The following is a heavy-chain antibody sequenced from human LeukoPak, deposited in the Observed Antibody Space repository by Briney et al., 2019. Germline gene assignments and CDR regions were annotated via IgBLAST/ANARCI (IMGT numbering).Heavy chain of an antibody. CDR2: TRSKAYGGTT. V-gene: IGHV3-49*04. CDR1: GFTFSSYG. Sequence: GGTLRLSCAASGFTFSSYGMSWVRQAPGKGREWVGFTRSKAYGGTTEYAASVKGRFTISRDDSKSIAYLQMNSLKTEDTAVYYCTRGSIIAYYFDYWGQGTLVTVSS. D-gene: IGHD3-3*02. J-gene: IGHJ4*02. CDR3: TRGSIIAYYFDY.